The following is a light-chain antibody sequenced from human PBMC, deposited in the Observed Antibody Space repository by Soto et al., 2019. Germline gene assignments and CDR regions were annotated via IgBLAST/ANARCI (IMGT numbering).Light chain of an antibody. CDR1: SSNIGSNY. Sequence: QSVLTQSPSASGTPGQRVTISCSGSSSNIGSNYVYWYQPLPGTAPKLLIYRDNQRPSGVPDRFSGSKSGTSASLAISGLRSEDEADYYCAAGDDSLNGVVFGGGTKLTVL. V-gene: IGLV1-47*01. J-gene: IGLJ2*01. CDR3: AAGDDSLNGVV. CDR2: RDN.